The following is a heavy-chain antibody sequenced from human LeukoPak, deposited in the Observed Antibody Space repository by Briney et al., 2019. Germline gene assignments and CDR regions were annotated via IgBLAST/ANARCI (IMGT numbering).Heavy chain of an antibody. Sequence: GGSLRLSCAASGFTFSSYSMNWVRQAPGKGLEWVSSISSSSYIYYADSVKARFTISRDNAKNSLYLQMNSLRAEDTAVYYCARADYGDFAFDYWGQGTLVTVSS. V-gene: IGHV3-21*01. CDR3: ARADYGDFAFDY. D-gene: IGHD4-17*01. J-gene: IGHJ4*02. CDR2: ISSSSYI. CDR1: GFTFSSYS.